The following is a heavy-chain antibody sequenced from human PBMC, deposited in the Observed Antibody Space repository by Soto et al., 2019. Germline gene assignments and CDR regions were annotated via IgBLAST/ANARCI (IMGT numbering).Heavy chain of an antibody. CDR3: ARDLLDSSSRYARYYYYGMDV. J-gene: IGHJ6*02. CDR2: ISSSSSYI. V-gene: IGHV3-21*01. Sequence: GGSLRLSCGASGFTVSSYSMNRVRQAPGQGLEWVSSISSSSSYIYYADSVKGRFTISRDNAKNSLYLQMNSLRAEDTAVYYCARDLLDSSSRYARYYYYGMDVWGQGT. CDR1: GFTVSSYS. D-gene: IGHD6-13*01.